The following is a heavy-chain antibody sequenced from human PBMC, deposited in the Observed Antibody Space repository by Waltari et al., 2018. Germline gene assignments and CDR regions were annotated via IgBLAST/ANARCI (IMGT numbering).Heavy chain of an antibody. V-gene: IGHV4-59*08. Sequence: QVQLQESGPGLVKPSETLSLTCTVPGGSIRSYYWSWLRQPPGKGLEWIGSIYHSGSTYYNPSLKSRVTISVDTSKNQFSLKLSSVTAADTAVYYCARQAGYSGYDPPLDYWGQGTLVTVSS. CDR3: ARQAGYSGYDPPLDY. J-gene: IGHJ4*02. CDR1: GGSIRSYY. CDR2: IYHSGST. D-gene: IGHD5-12*01.